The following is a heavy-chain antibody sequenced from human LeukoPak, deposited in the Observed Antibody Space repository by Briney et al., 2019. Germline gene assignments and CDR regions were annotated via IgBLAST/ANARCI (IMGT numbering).Heavy chain of an antibody. CDR2: IIPSSGST. D-gene: IGHD3-9*01. CDR3: ARDPDKSYYDILTGYYRSHYYYYYGMDV. J-gene: IGHJ6*02. CDR1: GYIFTSYY. V-gene: IGHV1-46*01. Sequence: ASVKVSCKASGYIFTSYYIHWMRQAPGQGLEWMGIIIPSSGSTSSAQKFQGRVTMTRDTSTSTVSMELSSLRSDDTAVYHCARDPDKSYYDILTGYYRSHYYYYYGMDVWGQGTTVTVSS.